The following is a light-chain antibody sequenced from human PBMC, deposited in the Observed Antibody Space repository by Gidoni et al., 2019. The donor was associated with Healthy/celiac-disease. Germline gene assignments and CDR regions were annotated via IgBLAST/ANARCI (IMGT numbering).Light chain of an antibody. CDR3: SSYASSITV. J-gene: IGLJ2*01. V-gene: IGLV2-14*03. CDR2: DVS. CDR1: SNDIGGYNY. Sequence: QSARTQPASVSGSPGQSITISCTGTSNDIGGYNYVSCYQQHPGQAPKLMIYDVSDRPSGISSRFSGSKSGDTASLTISGLQAEDEADYYCSSYASSITVFGGGTKLTVL.